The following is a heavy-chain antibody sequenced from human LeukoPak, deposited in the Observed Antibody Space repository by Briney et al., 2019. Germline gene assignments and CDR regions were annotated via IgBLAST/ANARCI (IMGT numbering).Heavy chain of an antibody. CDR1: RGTFSSYA. V-gene: IGHV1-8*02. J-gene: IGHJ4*02. Sequence: GSSVKVSCNASRGTFSSYAISWVRQATGQGLEWMGWMNPNSGNTGYAQKFQGRVTMTSNTSISTAYMKLSSLRSEHTTVYYCAREAIAAGGYWGQGTLVTVSS. CDR2: MNPNSGNT. CDR3: AREAIAAGGY. D-gene: IGHD6-13*01.